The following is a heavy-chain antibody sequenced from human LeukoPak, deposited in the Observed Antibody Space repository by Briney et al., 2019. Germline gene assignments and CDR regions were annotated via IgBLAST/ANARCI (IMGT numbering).Heavy chain of an antibody. CDR3: ARGVYIAAAQYAY. D-gene: IGHD6-13*01. V-gene: IGHV4-34*01. CDR1: GGSFSGYY. CDR2: INHSGST. Sequence: SETLSLTCAVYGGSFSGYYWSWIRQPPGKGLEWIREINHSGSTNYNPSLKSRVTISVDTSKNQFSLKLSSVTAADTAVYYCARGVYIAAAQYAYWGQGTLVTVSS. J-gene: IGHJ4*02.